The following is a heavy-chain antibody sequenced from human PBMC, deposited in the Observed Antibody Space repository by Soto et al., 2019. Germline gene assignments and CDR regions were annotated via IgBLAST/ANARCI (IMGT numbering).Heavy chain of an antibody. J-gene: IGHJ4*02. V-gene: IGHV1-2*06. CDR2: INPDTGGT. CDR1: GYTFTDFY. CDR3: ARDPIGGGAPYYFDY. D-gene: IGHD3-16*01. Sequence: ASVKVSCKASGYTFTDFYLDWVRQAPGQGPEWVGQINPDTGGTDYAQKFQGRVTMTRDTSISTIYMELSGLRFDDTAVYYCARDPIGGGAPYYFDYWGQGTLVTVS.